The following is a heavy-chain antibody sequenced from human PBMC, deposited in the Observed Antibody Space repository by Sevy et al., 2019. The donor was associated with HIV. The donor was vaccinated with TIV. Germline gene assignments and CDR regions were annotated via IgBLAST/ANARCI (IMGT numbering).Heavy chain of an antibody. CDR2: LAFGCGEI. CDR3: ASEGCNKPHDY. V-gene: IGHV3-23*01. D-gene: IGHD2-8*01. Sequence: EGSLRLSCAASGFTFSKYSMSWVRQPPGKELEWVSTLAFGCGEINYADSVKGRFTISRDNSKSSVYLQMNNLRPEDTAVYYCASEGCNKPHDYWGQGTLVTVSS. CDR1: GFTFSKYS. J-gene: IGHJ4*02.